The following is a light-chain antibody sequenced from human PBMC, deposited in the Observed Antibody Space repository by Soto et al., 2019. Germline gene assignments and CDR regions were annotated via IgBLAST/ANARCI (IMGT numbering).Light chain of an antibody. CDR1: QSVSSN. Sequence: EIVMTQSPATLSVSPGERATLSCRASQSVSSNLAWYQQKPGQAPRLLIYGASTRATGIPARFSGSESGTEFTLTISSLQSEDFAGYYGQQYYNWPQTFGQGTKVEIK. J-gene: IGKJ1*01. CDR2: GAS. CDR3: QQYYNWPQT. V-gene: IGKV3-15*01.